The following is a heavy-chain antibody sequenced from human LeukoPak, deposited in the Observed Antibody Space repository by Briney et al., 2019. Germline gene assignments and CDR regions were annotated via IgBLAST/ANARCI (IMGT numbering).Heavy chain of an antibody. CDR3: ARGIAAAANNFDY. J-gene: IGHJ4*02. Sequence: SETLSLTCAVYGGSFSGHYWSWIRQPPGKGLEWIGYIYYSGSTNYNPSLKSRVTISVDTSKNQFSLKLSSVTAADTAVYYYARGIAAAANNFDYWGQGTLVTVSS. V-gene: IGHV4-59*11. D-gene: IGHD6-13*01. CDR2: IYYSGST. CDR1: GGSFSGHY.